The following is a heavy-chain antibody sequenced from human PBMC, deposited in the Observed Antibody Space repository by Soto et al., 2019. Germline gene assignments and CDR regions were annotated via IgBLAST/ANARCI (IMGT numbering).Heavy chain of an antibody. CDR3: ARETARAMVLIYSGMDV. J-gene: IGHJ6*02. D-gene: IGHD3-10*01. V-gene: IGHV3-33*01. CDR1: GFTFSSYG. Sequence: QVQLVESGGGVVQPGRSLRLSCAASGFTFSSYGMHWVRQAPGKGLEWVAVIWYDGSNKYYADSVKGRFTISRDNSKNTRYLQRNSLSSEDTAVYYCARETARAMVLIYSGMDVWGQGTTVTVAS. CDR2: IWYDGSNK.